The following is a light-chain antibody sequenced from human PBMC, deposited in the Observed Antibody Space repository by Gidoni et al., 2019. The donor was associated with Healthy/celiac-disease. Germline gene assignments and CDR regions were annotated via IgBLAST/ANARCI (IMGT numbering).Light chain of an antibody. CDR3: QQGT. V-gene: IGKV1-33*01. CDR2: DAS. J-gene: IGKJ3*01. CDR1: QDISNY. Sequence: DIQMTQSPSSLSASVGDRVTITCQASQDISNYLNWYQQKPGKAPKLLIYDASNLETGDPSRFSGSGSGTDFTFTISSLQPEDIATYYCQQGTFGPGTKVDIK.